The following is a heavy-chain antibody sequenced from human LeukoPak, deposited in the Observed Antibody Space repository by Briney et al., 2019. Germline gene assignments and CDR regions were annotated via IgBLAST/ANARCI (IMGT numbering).Heavy chain of an antibody. CDR1: GYTFTGYY. V-gene: IGHV1-2*02. Sequence: GASVKVSCKASGYTFTGYYMRWVRQALGQGVEWMGWIYPNRGGTNSAQKFQARVTMPSNTSISTAYMELSRLRSDDTAVYYCARDFCSSPSCRPYYYYYGMDVWGQGTTVTVSS. CDR3: ARDFCSSPSCRPYYYYYGMDV. CDR2: IYPNRGGT. J-gene: IGHJ6*02. D-gene: IGHD2-2*01.